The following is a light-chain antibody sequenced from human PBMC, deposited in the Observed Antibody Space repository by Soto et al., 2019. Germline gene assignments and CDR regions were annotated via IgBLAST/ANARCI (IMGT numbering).Light chain of an antibody. V-gene: IGLV4-69*01. CDR1: SGHNSYA. CDR2: LNSDGSH. CDR3: QTWSTDIRV. J-gene: IGLJ3*02. Sequence: QSVLTQPPSASASLGASVKLTCTLSSGHNSYAIAWHQQQPEKGPRYLMKLNSDGSHSKGDGIPDRFSGSSSGAERYLTISSLRSEDEADYYCQTWSTDIRVFGGGTKLTVL.